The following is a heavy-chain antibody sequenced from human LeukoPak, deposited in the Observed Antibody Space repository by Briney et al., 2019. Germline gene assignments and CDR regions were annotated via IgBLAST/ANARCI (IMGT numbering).Heavy chain of an antibody. J-gene: IGHJ4*02. CDR1: GFTVNSYA. CDR2: ISGGGGTT. CDR3: AKGGPYCTRNDCAQTFDY. D-gene: IGHD2-8*01. Sequence: GGSLRLSCAVSGFTVNSYAMSWVRQPPGKGLEWVSGISGGGGTTYFADPVKGRFTISRDNSKNTLYLQMNSLRAEDTAVYYCAKGGPYCTRNDCAQTFDYWGQGTLVTVSS. V-gene: IGHV3-23*01.